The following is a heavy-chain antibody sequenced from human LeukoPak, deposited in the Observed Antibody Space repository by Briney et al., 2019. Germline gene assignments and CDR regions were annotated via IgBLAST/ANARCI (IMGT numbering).Heavy chain of an antibody. Sequence: GGSLRLSCAASGFTFSSYEMNWVRQAPGKGLEWVSYISSSGSTIYYADSVKGRFTISRGNAKNSLYLQMNSLRAEDTAVYYCARSAAAGITRFWASNHPDYWGQGTLVTVSS. D-gene: IGHD6-13*01. V-gene: IGHV3-48*03. CDR2: ISSSGSTI. CDR3: ARSAAAGITRFWASNHPDY. CDR1: GFTFSSYE. J-gene: IGHJ4*02.